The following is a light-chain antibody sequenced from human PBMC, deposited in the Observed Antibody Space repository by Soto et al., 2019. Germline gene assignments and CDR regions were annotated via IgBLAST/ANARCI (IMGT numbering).Light chain of an antibody. CDR2: LEGSGSY. CDR1: SGHSSYI. Sequence: QPVLTQSSSASASLGSSVRLTCTLSSGHSSYIIAWHQQQPGKAPRYLMNLEGSGSYNKGSGVPDRFSGSSSGADRYLTISNLHFEDEADYYCETWDSNIRVFGGGTKLTVL. J-gene: IGLJ3*02. CDR3: ETWDSNIRV. V-gene: IGLV4-60*02.